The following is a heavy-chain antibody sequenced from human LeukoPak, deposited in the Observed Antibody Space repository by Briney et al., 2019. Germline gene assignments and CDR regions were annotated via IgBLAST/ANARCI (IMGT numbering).Heavy chain of an antibody. CDR3: ARHNCGGDCYSVYYYYGMDV. CDR2: IYYSGST. CDR1: GGSISSYY. Sequence: SETLSLTCTVSGGSISSYYWSWIRQPPGKGLEWIGYIYYSGSTNYNPSLKSRVTISVDTSKNQFSLKLSSVTAADTAVYYCARHNCGGDCYSVYYYYGMDVWGQGTTVTVPS. D-gene: IGHD2-21*02. V-gene: IGHV4-59*08. J-gene: IGHJ6*02.